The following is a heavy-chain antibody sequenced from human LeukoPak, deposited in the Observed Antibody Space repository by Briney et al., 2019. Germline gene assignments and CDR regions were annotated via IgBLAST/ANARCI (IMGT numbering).Heavy chain of an antibody. D-gene: IGHD5-24*01. V-gene: IGHV4-39*01. Sequence: RSSETLSLTCTVSGGSISSSSYYWGWIRQPPGKGLEWIGSIYYSGSTYYNPSLKSRVTISVDTSKNQFSLKLSSVTAADTAVYYCTRGAPVGSSREFDYWGQGTLVTVSS. CDR3: TRGAPVGSSREFDY. CDR1: GGSISSSSYY. CDR2: IYYSGST. J-gene: IGHJ4*02.